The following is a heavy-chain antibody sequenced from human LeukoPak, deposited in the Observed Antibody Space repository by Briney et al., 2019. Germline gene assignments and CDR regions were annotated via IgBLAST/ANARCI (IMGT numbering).Heavy chain of an antibody. D-gene: IGHD4-11*01. CDR3: ARERGIGYDYSTNWFDP. J-gene: IGHJ5*02. CDR1: GFTFSSYS. Sequence: KPGGSLRLSCAASGFTFSSYSMNWVRQAPGKGLEWVSSISSSSSYIYYADSVKGRFTISRDKAKNPLYLQMNSLRAEDTAVYYCARERGIGYDYSTNWFDPWGQGTLVTVSS. V-gene: IGHV3-21*01. CDR2: ISSSSSYI.